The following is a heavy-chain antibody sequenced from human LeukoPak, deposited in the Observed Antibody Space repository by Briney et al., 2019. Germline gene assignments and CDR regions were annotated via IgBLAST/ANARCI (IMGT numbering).Heavy chain of an antibody. CDR1: GFPFNSYA. D-gene: IGHD1-14*01. J-gene: IGHJ4*02. V-gene: IGHV3-23*01. CDR3: AKATGYLL. Sequence: GESLRLSCAASGFPFNSYAMSWVRQAPGKGLEWVSTISNSDDSTYYADSVKGRFTIPRDNSENTLFLRMNSLRAEDTAVYYCAKATGYLLWGQGTLVIVSS. CDR2: ISNSDDST.